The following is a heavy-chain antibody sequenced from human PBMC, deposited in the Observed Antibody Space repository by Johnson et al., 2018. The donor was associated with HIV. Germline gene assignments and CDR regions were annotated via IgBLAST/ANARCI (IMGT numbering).Heavy chain of an antibody. CDR2: IQYDGSTK. Sequence: QVQLVESGGGVVQPGKSLRLSCAASGFTFSGYDMNWVRQAPGQGLEWVAFIQYDGSTKYYGDSVKGRFTISRYNSKSTLYLQMNSLRTEDTAVYYCAKEYFDIWGPGTMVTVSS. J-gene: IGHJ3*02. V-gene: IGHV3-30*02. CDR3: AKEYFDI. CDR1: GFTFSGYD.